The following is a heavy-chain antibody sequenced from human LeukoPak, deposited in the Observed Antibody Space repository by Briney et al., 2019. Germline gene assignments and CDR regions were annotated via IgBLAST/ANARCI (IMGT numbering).Heavy chain of an antibody. J-gene: IGHJ4*02. CDR1: GYSISSGNY. D-gene: IGHD6-19*01. Sequence: SDTLSLTCTVSGYSISSGNYWGWIRQPPGKGLEWIGSIYHSGSTYYNPSLKSRVTISVDTSKNQFSLKLTSVTAADTAVYYCARVGAVAKSGGIDYWGQGTLVTVSS. V-gene: IGHV4-38-2*02. CDR2: IYHSGST. CDR3: ARVGAVAKSGGIDY.